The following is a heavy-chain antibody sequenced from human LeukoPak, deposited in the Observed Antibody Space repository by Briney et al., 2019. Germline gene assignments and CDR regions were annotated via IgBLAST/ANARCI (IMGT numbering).Heavy chain of an antibody. CDR3: ARQGWFNAFDI. CDR1: GGSISSSNYY. CDR2: IYNGGSA. J-gene: IGHJ3*02. V-gene: IGHV4-39*01. D-gene: IGHD2-15*01. Sequence: SETLSLTCTVSGGSISSSNYYWGWIRQPPGKGLEWIGNIYNGGSAYCNPSLKSRVTISVDTSKNQFSLKLSSVTAADTAVYYCARQGWFNAFDIWGQGTMVIVSS.